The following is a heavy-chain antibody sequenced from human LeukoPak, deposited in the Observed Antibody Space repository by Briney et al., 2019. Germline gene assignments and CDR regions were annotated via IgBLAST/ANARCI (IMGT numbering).Heavy chain of an antibody. CDR3: ARAPPYSSNWYDY. CDR1: GGTFRSYA. CDR2: IIPIFGTA. D-gene: IGHD6-19*01. J-gene: IGHJ5*01. V-gene: IGHV1-69*05. Sequence: ASVKVSCKASGGTFRSYAISWVRHAPGQGLEWMGRIIPIFGTAKYAQKFQGRVTITTDESTSTAYVELSSLTSEDTAVYYCARAPPYSSNWYDYLGRGTLVTVSS.